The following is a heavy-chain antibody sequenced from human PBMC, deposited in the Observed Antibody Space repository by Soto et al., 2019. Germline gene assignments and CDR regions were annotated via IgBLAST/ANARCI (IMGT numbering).Heavy chain of an antibody. CDR2: ISYDGSNK. CDR3: AREGVNWNYFDY. J-gene: IGHJ4*02. V-gene: IGHV3-30-3*01. D-gene: IGHD1-20*01. CDR1: GFTFSSYA. Sequence: LRLSCAASGFTFSSYAMHWVRQAPGKGLEWVAVISYDGSNKYYADSVKGRFTISRDNSKNTLYLQMNSLRAEDTAVYYCAREGVNWNYFDYWGQGTLVTVSS.